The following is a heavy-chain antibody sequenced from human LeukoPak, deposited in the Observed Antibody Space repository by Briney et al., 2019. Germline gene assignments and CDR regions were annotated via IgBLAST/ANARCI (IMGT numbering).Heavy chain of an antibody. CDR1: GYTFTSFD. J-gene: IGHJ5*02. V-gene: IGHV1-18*01. D-gene: IGHD1-26*01. CDR2: ISPYNGNT. CDR3: ARDGEPSP. Sequence: GTSVKVSCKASGYTFTSFDISWVRQAPGQGLEWMGWISPYNGNTNYPQKVQGRVTMTRDTSTSTVYMELSSLRSEDTAVYYCARDGEPSPWGQGTLVTVSS.